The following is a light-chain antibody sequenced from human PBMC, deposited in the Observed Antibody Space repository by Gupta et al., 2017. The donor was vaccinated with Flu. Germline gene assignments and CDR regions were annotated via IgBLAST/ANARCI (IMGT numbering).Light chain of an antibody. Sequence: CKSSQSVLYSSNNKNYLAWYQQKPGQPPKMLIYWASTRESGVPDRFSGSGSGTDFTLTISSLQAEDVAVYYCQQYYSTPLTFGGGTKVEIK. CDR3: QQYYSTPLT. CDR2: WAS. CDR1: QSVLYSSNNKNY. V-gene: IGKV4-1*01. J-gene: IGKJ4*01.